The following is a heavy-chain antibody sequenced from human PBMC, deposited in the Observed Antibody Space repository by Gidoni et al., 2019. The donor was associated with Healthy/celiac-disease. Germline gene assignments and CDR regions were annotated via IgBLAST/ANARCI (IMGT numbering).Heavy chain of an antibody. V-gene: IGHV3-9*01. D-gene: IGHD3-22*01. Sequence: EVQLVASGGGLVQPGRFLRLSCAASGFTFDDYARPWVRLAPGKGLERVSGVSWNRGSIGYSDSVKGRFTITRDNAKNSLYLQMNSLRAEDTALYYCAKDINSGYSYYYYGMDVWGQGTTVTVSS. CDR1: GFTFDDYA. J-gene: IGHJ6*02. CDR3: AKDINSGYSYYYYGMDV. CDR2: VSWNRGSI.